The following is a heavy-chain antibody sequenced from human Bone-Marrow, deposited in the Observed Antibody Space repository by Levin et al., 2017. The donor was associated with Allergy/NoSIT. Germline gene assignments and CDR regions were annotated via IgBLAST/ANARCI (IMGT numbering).Heavy chain of an antibody. D-gene: IGHD2-2*01. J-gene: IGHJ6*02. CDR1: GFTFSRFW. Sequence: GGSLRLSCAASGFTFSRFWMSWVRQAPGKGLEWVANIRQDGREKQYVDSVKGRLTISRDNAKNSLFLQMNSLRAEDTGVYFCARDETGRSPAANYYYGMDVWGQGTTVTVSS. V-gene: IGHV3-7*01. CDR2: IRQDGREK. CDR3: ARDETGRSPAANYYYGMDV.